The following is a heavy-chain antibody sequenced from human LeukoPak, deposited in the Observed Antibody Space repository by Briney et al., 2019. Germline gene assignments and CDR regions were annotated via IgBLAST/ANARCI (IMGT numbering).Heavy chain of an antibody. J-gene: IGHJ4*02. V-gene: IGHV3-30-3*01. CDR1: GFTFSSYA. D-gene: IGHD2-15*01. Sequence: PGGSLRLSCAASGFTFSSYAMHWVRQAPGKGLEWVAVISYDGSNKYYADSVKGRFTISRDNSKNTLYLQMNSLRAEDTAVYYCARGPVVVVAAQYFDYWGQGTLVTASS. CDR2: ISYDGSNK. CDR3: ARGPVVVVAAQYFDY.